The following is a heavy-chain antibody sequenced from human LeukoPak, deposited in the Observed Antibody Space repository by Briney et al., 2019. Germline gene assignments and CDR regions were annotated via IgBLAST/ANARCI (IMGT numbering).Heavy chain of an antibody. J-gene: IGHJ3*02. V-gene: IGHV1-69*06. CDR1: GGTFSSYA. Sequence: GASVKVSCKASGGTFSSYAISWVRQAPGQGLEWMGGIIPIFGTANYAQKFQGRVTITADKSTSTAYMELSSLRSEDTAVYYCARDSGVRDSSGCLFCDAFDIWGQGTMVTVSS. CDR2: IIPIFGTA. D-gene: IGHD6-19*01. CDR3: ARDSGVRDSSGCLFCDAFDI.